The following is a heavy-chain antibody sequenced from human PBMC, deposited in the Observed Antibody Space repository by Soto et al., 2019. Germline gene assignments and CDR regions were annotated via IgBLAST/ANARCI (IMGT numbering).Heavy chain of an antibody. CDR1: GFTFSSYW. CDR2: IKQDGSEK. Sequence: GGSLRLSCAASGFTFSSYWMSWVRQAPGKGLEWVANIKQDGSEKYYVDSVKGRFTISRDNAKNSLYLQMNSLRAEDTAVYYSARDAITVTTVFFDYWGQGTLVTVSS. V-gene: IGHV3-7*01. J-gene: IGHJ4*02. D-gene: IGHD4-17*01. CDR3: ARDAITVTTVFFDY.